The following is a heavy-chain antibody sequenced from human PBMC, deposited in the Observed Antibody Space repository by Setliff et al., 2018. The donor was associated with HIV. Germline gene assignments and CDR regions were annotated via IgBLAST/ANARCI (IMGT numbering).Heavy chain of an antibody. Sequence: GGSLRLSCAASGFTFSNAWMSWGRQAPGKGLEWVSAIRGSGGSTYYADSVKGRFTISRDNSKNTLYLQMNSLRAEDTAVYYCAKGRVVVVITFIDYWGQGTLVTVSS. CDR3: AKGRVVVVITFIDY. CDR2: IRGSGGST. CDR1: GFTFSNAW. V-gene: IGHV3-23*01. D-gene: IGHD3-22*01. J-gene: IGHJ4*02.